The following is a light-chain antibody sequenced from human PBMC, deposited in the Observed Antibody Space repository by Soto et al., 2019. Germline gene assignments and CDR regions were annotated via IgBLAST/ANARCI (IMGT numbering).Light chain of an antibody. Sequence: QSVLTQPPSVSGAPGQRVTISCTGISSNIGAGYDVHWYQQLPGTAPKLLIYGNNNRPSGVPDRFSGSKSGTSASLAITGLQAEDEADYYCQSYDNSLSGLYVFGTGTKLTVL. J-gene: IGLJ1*01. CDR1: SSNIGAGYD. CDR2: GNN. CDR3: QSYDNSLSGLYV. V-gene: IGLV1-40*01.